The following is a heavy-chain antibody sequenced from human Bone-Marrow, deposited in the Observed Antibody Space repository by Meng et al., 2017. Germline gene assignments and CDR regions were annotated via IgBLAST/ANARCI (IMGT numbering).Heavy chain of an antibody. CDR1: GGSISSYY. D-gene: IGHD3-9*01. J-gene: IGHJ4*02. CDR3: AREGDSSHYDILTGSHYYFDY. V-gene: IGHV4-4*07. Sequence: SETLSLTCTVSGGSISSYYWSWIRQPAGKGLEWIGRIYTGGSTNYNPSLKSRVTMSVDTSKNQFSLKLSSVTAADTAVYYCAREGDSSHYDILTGSHYYFDYWGQGTLVTVSS. CDR2: IYTGGST.